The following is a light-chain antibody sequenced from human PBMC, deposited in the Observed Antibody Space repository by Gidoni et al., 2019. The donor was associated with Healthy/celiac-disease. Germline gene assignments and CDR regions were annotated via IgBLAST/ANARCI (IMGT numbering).Light chain of an antibody. CDR2: DVS. V-gene: IGKV1-5*01. J-gene: IGKJ1*01. CDR1: QSISSW. CDR3: QQPGT. Sequence: DIQMTQSPSTLSASVGARVTITCRASQSISSWLVWYQKKPGKAPNLLFYDVSSLESGFPSRLSGSGSGTEFTLTISSLQPADFATYCYQQPGTFGQGTKVEIK.